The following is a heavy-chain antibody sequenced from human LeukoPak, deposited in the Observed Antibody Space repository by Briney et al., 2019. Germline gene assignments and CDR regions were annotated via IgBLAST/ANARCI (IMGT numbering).Heavy chain of an antibody. Sequence: SETLSLTCAVYGDSFSGYYWSWIRQPPGKGLEWIGEIDHSGSTNYNPSLKSRVTISVDTSKNQFSLKLSSVTAADTAVYYCARVRRYYDSSGYYGYWGQGTLVTVSS. CDR2: IDHSGST. D-gene: IGHD3-22*01. V-gene: IGHV4-34*01. CDR3: ARVRRYYDSSGYYGY. J-gene: IGHJ4*02. CDR1: GDSFSGYY.